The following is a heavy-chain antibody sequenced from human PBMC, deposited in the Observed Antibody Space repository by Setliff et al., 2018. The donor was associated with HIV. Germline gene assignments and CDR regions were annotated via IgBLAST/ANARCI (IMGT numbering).Heavy chain of an antibody. CDR1: GFTFSSYE. Sequence: GGSLRLSCAASGFTFSSYEMNWVRQAPGKGLEWVSYISSSGSTIYYSDSVKGRLTISRDNAKNLLYLQMNSLRVEDTAVYYCARLTPPDDYGDLGGIDHWGRGTLVTVSS. CDR3: ARLTPPDDYGDLGGIDH. J-gene: IGHJ4*02. V-gene: IGHV3-48*03. D-gene: IGHD4-17*01. CDR2: ISSSGSTI.